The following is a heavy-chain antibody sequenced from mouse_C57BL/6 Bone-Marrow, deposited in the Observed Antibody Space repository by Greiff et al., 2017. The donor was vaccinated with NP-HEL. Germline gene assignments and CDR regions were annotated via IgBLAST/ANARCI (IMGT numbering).Heavy chain of an antibody. CDR2: ISSGSSTI. V-gene: IGHV5-17*01. Sequence: EVKLMESGGGLVKPGGSLKLSCAASGFTFSDYGMHWVRQAPEKGLEWVAYISSGSSTIYYADTVNGRFTISRDNAKNTLFLQMTSLRSEDTAMYYCARIYYGNPYYAMDYWGQGTSVTVSS. D-gene: IGHD2-1*01. J-gene: IGHJ4*01. CDR1: GFTFSDYG. CDR3: ARIYYGNPYYAMDY.